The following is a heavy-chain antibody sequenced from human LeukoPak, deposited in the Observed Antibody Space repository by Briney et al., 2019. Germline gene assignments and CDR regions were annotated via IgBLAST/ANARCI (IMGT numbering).Heavy chain of an antibody. CDR3: AKDHRAYCGGDCVDFDY. CDR1: GFTFSGYA. V-gene: IGHV3-23*01. CDR2: ISGSGGNK. J-gene: IGHJ4*02. Sequence: GGSLRLSCAASGFTFSGYAMSWVRQAPGKGLEWVSGISGSGGNKYYADSVKGRFTISRDNSKNTLYLQTNSLRAEDTAVYYCAKDHRAYCGGDCVDFDYWGQGTLVTVSS. D-gene: IGHD2-21*02.